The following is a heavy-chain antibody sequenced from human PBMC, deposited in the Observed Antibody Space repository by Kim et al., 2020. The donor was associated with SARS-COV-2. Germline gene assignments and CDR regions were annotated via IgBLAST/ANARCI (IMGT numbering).Heavy chain of an antibody. Sequence: AQKFQGRVTMTRDTSTSTVYMELSSLRSEDTAVYYCACSSGLGDFVWFDPWGQGTLVTVSS. D-gene: IGHD6-19*01. V-gene: IGHV1-46*01. CDR3: ACSSGLGDFVWFDP. J-gene: IGHJ5*02.